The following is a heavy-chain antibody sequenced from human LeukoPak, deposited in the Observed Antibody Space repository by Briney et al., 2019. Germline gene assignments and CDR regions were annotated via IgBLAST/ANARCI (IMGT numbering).Heavy chain of an antibody. J-gene: IGHJ6*02. CDR3: AHAAIVYGSEGVDV. D-gene: IGHD3-10*01. Sequence: GGSLRLSCAASGFTFSRNWMTWVRQAPGKGLEWVANIKHDGSEKYYVDSVKGRFTISRDNAKNSLYLQMNSLRAEDTAVYYCAHAAIVYGSEGVDVWGQGTTVIVSS. CDR2: IKHDGSEK. V-gene: IGHV3-7*03. CDR1: GFTFSRNW.